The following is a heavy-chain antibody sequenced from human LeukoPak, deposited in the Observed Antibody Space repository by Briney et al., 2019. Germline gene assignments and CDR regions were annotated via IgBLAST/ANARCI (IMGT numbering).Heavy chain of an antibody. CDR2: ISGSGGTT. J-gene: IGHJ6*04. V-gene: IGHV3-23*01. CDR3: AKAPADYCSSTSSSGV. CDR1: GFTFSSYA. Sequence: GGSLRLSCAASGFTFSSYAMGWVRQTPAMGLEWVSAISGSGGTTYYADSLKGRFTISRDNSKNTLYLQMNSLRAEDTAVYYCAKAPADYCSSTSSSGVWGKGTTVTVSS. D-gene: IGHD2-2*01.